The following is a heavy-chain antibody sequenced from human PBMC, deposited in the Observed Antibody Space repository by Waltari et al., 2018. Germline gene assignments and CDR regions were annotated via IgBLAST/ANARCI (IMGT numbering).Heavy chain of an antibody. CDR2: VDPDDGET. CDR3: ATVPGNYYDSSGSDY. J-gene: IGHJ4*02. V-gene: IGHV1-69-2*01. D-gene: IGHD3-22*01. Sequence: EVQLVQSGAEVKKPGATVKISCKASGYTFTDYYMHWVQQAPGKGLEWMVRVDPDDGETIYAEKFQGRGTITADTSTDTAYMELSSLRSEDTAVYYCATVPGNYYDSSGSDYWGQGTLVIVSS. CDR1: GYTFTDYY.